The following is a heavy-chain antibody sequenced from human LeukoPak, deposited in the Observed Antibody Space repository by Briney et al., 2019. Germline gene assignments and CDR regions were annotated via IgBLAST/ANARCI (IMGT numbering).Heavy chain of an antibody. CDR2: INHSGST. D-gene: IGHD5-12*01. CDR3: ARGLRPMYLYDY. V-gene: IGHV4-34*01. J-gene: IGHJ4*02. CDR1: GGSFSGYY. Sequence: SETLSLTCAVSGGSFSGYYWSWLRQPPGKGLEWIGEINHSGSTNYNPSLKSRVTISVDTSKNQFSLKLSSVTAAGTAVYYCARGLRPMYLYDYWGQGTLVTVSS.